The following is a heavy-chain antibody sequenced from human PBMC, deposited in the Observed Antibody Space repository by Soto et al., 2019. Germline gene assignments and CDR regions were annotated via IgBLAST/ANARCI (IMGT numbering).Heavy chain of an antibody. CDR3: ARRPHTGGYCTNA. CDR1: GGTFSSYA. Sequence: QVQLVQSGAEVKKPGSSVKVSCKASGGTFSSYAISWVRQAPGQGLEWMGGIIPICGTANYAQKFQGRVTITAVDSTSPAYVELGRCCSEGRAVGYGARRPHTGGYCTNAGGQGPMSTGSS. CDR2: IIPICGTA. J-gene: IGHJ4*02. V-gene: IGHV1-69*12. D-gene: IGHD2-8*01.